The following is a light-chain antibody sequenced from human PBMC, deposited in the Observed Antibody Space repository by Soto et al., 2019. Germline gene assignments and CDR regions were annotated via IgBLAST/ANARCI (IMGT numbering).Light chain of an antibody. Sequence: DIQMTQSPSSLSASVGDRVTITCRASQSISSYLNWYQQKPGKAPKLLIYAASSLQSGVPSRFSGSGSGTEFTLTTSRLKPEDFATYDCQQSYSTPTFGQGTKLEIK. V-gene: IGKV1-39*01. J-gene: IGKJ2*01. CDR3: QQSYSTPT. CDR1: QSISSY. CDR2: AAS.